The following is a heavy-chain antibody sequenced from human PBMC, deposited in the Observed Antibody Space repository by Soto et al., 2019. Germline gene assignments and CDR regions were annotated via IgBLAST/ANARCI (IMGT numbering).Heavy chain of an antibody. D-gene: IGHD3-3*01. CDR3: AIITIFGVVKDYHGMDV. CDR2: IIPIFGTA. CDR1: GGTFGSYA. Sequence: SVKVSCKASGGTFGSYAISWVRQAPGQGLEWMGGIIPIFGTANYAQKFQGRVTITADESTSTAYMELSSLRSEDTAVYYCAIITIFGVVKDYHGMDVWGQGTTVTVSS. V-gene: IGHV1-69*13. J-gene: IGHJ6*02.